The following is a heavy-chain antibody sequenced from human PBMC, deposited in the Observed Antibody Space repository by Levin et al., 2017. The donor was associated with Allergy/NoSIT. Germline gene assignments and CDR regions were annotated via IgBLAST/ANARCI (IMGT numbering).Heavy chain of an antibody. Sequence: GESLKISCAASGFPFSTYTMSWVRQAPGKGLEWVASISAYSSEIHYTDSVKGRFTVSRDNAKTSLYLQMNSLRAEDAGVYYCASLFRQGYYYSLDVWGTGTTVTVSS. V-gene: IGHV3-21*01. J-gene: IGHJ6*03. D-gene: IGHD3-10*02. CDR3: ASLFRQGYYYSLDV. CDR1: GFPFSTYT. CDR2: ISAYSSEI.